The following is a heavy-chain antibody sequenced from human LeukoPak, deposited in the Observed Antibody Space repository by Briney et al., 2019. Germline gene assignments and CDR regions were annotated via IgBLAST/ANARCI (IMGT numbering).Heavy chain of an antibody. Sequence: GESLKISCKGSGYSFTRKWIGWVRQMPGKGLEWMAFIFPGDSDTRYSPSFQGQVTISADKSINTAYLQWSSLKASDTAMYYCARSDGSGSFPPYFDYWGQGTLVTVSS. V-gene: IGHV5-51*01. CDR1: GYSFTRKW. CDR3: ARSDGSGSFPPYFDY. J-gene: IGHJ4*02. D-gene: IGHD3-10*01. CDR2: IFPGDSDT.